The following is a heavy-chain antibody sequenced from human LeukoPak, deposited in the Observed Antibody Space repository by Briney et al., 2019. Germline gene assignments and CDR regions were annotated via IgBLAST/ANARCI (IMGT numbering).Heavy chain of an antibody. V-gene: IGHV1-24*01. CDR2: FDPEDGET. D-gene: IGHD3-10*01. J-gene: IGHJ5*02. CDR3: VTEFHGSGGWWLDP. CDR1: GFNLTAVS. Sequence: ASVNVSCKVSGFNLTAVSMQWVRQAAGKGLERMGGFDPEDGETMYAQRFQGRVTMTEDTSTDTAYMELSSLRSEDTAVYYCVTEFHGSGGWWLDPWGQGTLVIVS.